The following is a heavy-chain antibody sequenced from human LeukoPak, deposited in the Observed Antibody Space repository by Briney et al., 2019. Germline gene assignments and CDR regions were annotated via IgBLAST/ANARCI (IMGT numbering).Heavy chain of an antibody. Sequence: PSETLSLTCTVSGGSISSNSYYWGWIRQPAGKGLEWIGRIYTSGSTNYNPSLKSRVTMSVDTSKNQFSLKLSSVTAADTAVYYCARVLSEGLFDYWGQGTLVTVSS. J-gene: IGHJ4*02. V-gene: IGHV4-61*02. CDR2: IYTSGST. CDR3: ARVLSEGLFDY. CDR1: GGSISSNSYY.